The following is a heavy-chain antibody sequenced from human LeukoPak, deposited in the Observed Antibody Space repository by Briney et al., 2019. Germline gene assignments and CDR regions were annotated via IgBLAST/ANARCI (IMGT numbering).Heavy chain of an antibody. CDR2: IYHSGST. D-gene: IGHD2-2*01. J-gene: IGHJ6*03. CDR3: ARGPHCSSTSCYNRWGYYYYYMDV. CDR1: GGSFSGYY. Sequence: PSETLSLTCAVYGGSFSGYYWSWIRQPPGKGLEWIGEIYHSGSTNYNPSLKSRVTISVDTSKNQFSLKLSSLTAADTAVYYCARGPHCSSTSCYNRWGYYYYYMDVWGKGTTVTVSS. V-gene: IGHV4-34*01.